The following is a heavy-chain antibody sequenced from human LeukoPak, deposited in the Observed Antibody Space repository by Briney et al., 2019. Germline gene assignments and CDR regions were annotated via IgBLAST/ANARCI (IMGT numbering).Heavy chain of an antibody. CDR3: TTRIVVVTAFTSTVLSG. J-gene: IGHJ4*02. CDR2: ISGSGGST. V-gene: IGHV3-23*01. CDR1: GFTFSSYA. D-gene: IGHD2-21*02. Sequence: GGSLRLSCAASGFTFSSYAMSWVRQAPGKGLEWVSAISGSGGSTYYADSVKGRFTISRDNSKNTLYLQMNSLRAEDTAVYYCTTRIVVVTAFTSTVLSGWGQGTLVTVSS.